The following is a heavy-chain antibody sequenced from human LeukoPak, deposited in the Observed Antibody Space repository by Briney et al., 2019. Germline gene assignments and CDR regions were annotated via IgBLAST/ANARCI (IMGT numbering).Heavy chain of an antibody. Sequence: ASVKVFCKASGYTFTSYDINWVRQATGQGLEWMGWMNPNSGNTGYAQKFQGRVTMTRNTSISTAYMELSSLRSEGTAVYYCARGAHQDIVVVPAAEQDYWGQGTLVTVSS. CDR1: GYTFTSYD. J-gene: IGHJ4*02. V-gene: IGHV1-8*01. CDR3: ARGAHQDIVVVPAAEQDY. CDR2: MNPNSGNT. D-gene: IGHD2-2*01.